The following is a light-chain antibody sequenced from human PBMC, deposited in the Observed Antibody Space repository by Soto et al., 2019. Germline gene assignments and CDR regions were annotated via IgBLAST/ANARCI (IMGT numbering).Light chain of an antibody. CDR1: NSNIGAGYD. J-gene: IGLJ3*02. Sequence: QLVLTQPPSVSGAPGQRVTISCTGSNSNIGAGYDAHWYQQVPGTAPKLLIYGNRNRPSGVPDRFSGSKSGTSASLAITGLQAEDEADYYCQSYDSSLSVDWVFGGGTKLTVL. CDR3: QSYDSSLSVDWV. V-gene: IGLV1-40*01. CDR2: GNR.